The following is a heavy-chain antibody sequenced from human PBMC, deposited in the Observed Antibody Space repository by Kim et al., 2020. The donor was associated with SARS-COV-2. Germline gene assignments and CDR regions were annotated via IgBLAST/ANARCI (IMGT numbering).Heavy chain of an antibody. Sequence: SVKVRFTISRDNAKNSLYLQMNSLRSEDTAVYYCARDREPDYYYYYGMDVWGQGTTVTVSS. CDR3: ARDREPDYYYYYGMDV. J-gene: IGHJ6*02. D-gene: IGHD1-26*01. V-gene: IGHV3-11*06.